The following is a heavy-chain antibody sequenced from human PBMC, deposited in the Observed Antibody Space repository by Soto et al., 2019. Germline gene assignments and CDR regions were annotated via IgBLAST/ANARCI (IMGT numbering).Heavy chain of an antibody. CDR2: IGESGTPT. CDR1: GFTFSSYA. J-gene: IGHJ6*02. D-gene: IGHD2-2*01. V-gene: IGHV3-23*01. Sequence: QPGGSLRLSCAASGFTFSSYAMKWVRQAPGKGLEWVSLIGESGTPTYYADSVKGRFTISRDNSGNTLFLEMYSLRAGDTAVYYCARYIPGVRYYGMDVWGQGTTVTVSS. CDR3: ARYIPGVRYYGMDV.